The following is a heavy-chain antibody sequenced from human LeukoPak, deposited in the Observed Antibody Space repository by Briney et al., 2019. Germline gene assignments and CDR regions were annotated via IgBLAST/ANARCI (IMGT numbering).Heavy chain of an antibody. J-gene: IGHJ4*02. CDR1: GGSFSGNY. CDR3: GRQWRVSPLFDY. Sequence: PSETLSLTCAVYGGSFSGNYWNWIRQPPGKGLEWIGEINHSGSTNYNPSLRSRVTVSVHTSKNQLSLKLSSVTAADTAVYYCGRQWRVSPLFDYWGQGTLVTVSS. CDR2: INHSGST. D-gene: IGHD6-19*01. V-gene: IGHV4-34*01.